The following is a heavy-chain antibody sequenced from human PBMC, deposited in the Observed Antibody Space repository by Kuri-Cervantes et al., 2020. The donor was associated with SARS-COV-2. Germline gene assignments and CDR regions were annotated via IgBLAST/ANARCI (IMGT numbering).Heavy chain of an antibody. V-gene: IGHV1-18*01. J-gene: IGHJ4*02. CDR3: ARGERYYYDSSGYYPYFDY. CDR2: ISAYNGNT. CDR1: GYTFTSYG. Sequence: ASVKVSCKASGYTFTSYGISWVRQAPGQGLEWMGWISAYNGNTNYAQKLQGRVTITADKATSTAYMELSSLRSEDTAVYYCARGERYYYDSSGYYPYFDYWGQGTLVTVSS. D-gene: IGHD3-22*01.